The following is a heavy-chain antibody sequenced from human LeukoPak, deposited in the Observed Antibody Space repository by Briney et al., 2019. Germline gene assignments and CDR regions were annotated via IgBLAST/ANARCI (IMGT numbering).Heavy chain of an antibody. J-gene: IGHJ4*02. CDR1: GFTFSGHW. Sequence: PGGSLRLSCAASGFTFSGHWMFWVRQAPGKGLVWVSSTNSDGSSTGYTDSVKGRFTVSRDNSKNTLYLQMNSLRAEDTAIYYCARGGDYGVKIDYWGQGTLVTVSS. CDR3: ARGGDYGVKIDY. D-gene: IGHD4-17*01. V-gene: IGHV3-74*01. CDR2: TNSDGSST.